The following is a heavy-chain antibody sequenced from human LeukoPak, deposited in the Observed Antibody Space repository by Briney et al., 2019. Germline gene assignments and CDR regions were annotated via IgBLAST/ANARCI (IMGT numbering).Heavy chain of an antibody. D-gene: IGHD1-26*01. J-gene: IGHJ3*02. V-gene: IGHV4-4*07. Sequence: SETLSLTCTVSGGSISSYYWSWIRQPAGKGLEWIGRIYTSGSTNYNPSLKSRVTMSVDASKNQFSLKLSSVTAADAAVYYCARRGSYHGDAFDIWGQGTMVTVSS. CDR2: IYTSGST. CDR3: ARRGSYHGDAFDI. CDR1: GGSISSYY.